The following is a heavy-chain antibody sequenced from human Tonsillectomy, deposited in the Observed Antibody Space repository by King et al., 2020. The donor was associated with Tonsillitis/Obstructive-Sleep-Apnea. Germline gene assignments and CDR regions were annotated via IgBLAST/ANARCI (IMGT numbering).Heavy chain of an antibody. D-gene: IGHD1-1*01. Sequence: QLVQSGAEVKKPGSSVKVSCKGSGGTSSGYTYIWVRQAPGQGLEWMGGIIPIFGTANYAQRFHGRVTITADESTRTVYMELSNLRSDDTAVYYCARVGGMTGTLEGNWGQGTLVTVSS. CDR3: ARVGGMTGTLEGN. V-gene: IGHV1-69*01. J-gene: IGHJ4*02. CDR1: GGTSSGYT. CDR2: IIPIFGTA.